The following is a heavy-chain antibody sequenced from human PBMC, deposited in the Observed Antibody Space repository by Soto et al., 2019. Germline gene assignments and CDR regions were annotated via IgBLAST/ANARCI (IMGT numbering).Heavy chain of an antibody. CDR3: ARDPTSTVTTFFDY. V-gene: IGHV4-34*01. CDR1: GGSFSGYY. D-gene: IGHD4-17*01. CDR2: INHSGST. Sequence: SETLSLTCAVYGGSFSGYYWSWIRQPPGKGLEWIGEINHSGSTNYNPSLKSRVTISVDTSKNQFSLRAEDTAVYYCARDPTSTVTTFFDYWGQGTLVTVSS. J-gene: IGHJ4*02.